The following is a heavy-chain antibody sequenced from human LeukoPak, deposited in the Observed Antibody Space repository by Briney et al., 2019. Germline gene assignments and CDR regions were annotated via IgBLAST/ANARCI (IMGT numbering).Heavy chain of an antibody. CDR3: ARDRSPGGENWFDH. CDR2: ISSSSYI. V-gene: IGHV3-21*01. Sequence: PGGSLRLSCAASGFTFSSYSMNWVRQAPGKGLEWVSSISSSSYIYYADSVKGRFTISRDNAKNSLYLQMNSLRAEDTAVYYCARDRSPGGENWFDHWGQGTLVTVSS. D-gene: IGHD4-17*01. CDR1: GFTFSSYS. J-gene: IGHJ5*02.